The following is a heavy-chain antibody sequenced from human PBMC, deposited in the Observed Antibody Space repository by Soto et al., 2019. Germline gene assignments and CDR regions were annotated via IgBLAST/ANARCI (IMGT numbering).Heavy chain of an antibody. CDR3: AKDSGYSYGLDYFDY. Sequence: QVQLVESGGGVVQPGRSLRLSCAASGFTFSSYGMHWVRQAPGKGLEWVAVISYDGSNKYYADSVKGRFTISRDNSKNTLYLQMNSLRAEDTAVYYCAKDSGYSYGLDYFDYWGQGTLVTVSS. J-gene: IGHJ4*02. CDR1: GFTFSSYG. V-gene: IGHV3-30*18. CDR2: ISYDGSNK. D-gene: IGHD5-18*01.